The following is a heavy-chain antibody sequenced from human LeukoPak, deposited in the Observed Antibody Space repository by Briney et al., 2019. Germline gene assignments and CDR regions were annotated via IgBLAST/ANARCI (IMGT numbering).Heavy chain of an antibody. CDR1: GFTFSSYT. CDR3: ARDRVQIWSYVGTFDS. CDR2: VSYDGTKI. V-gene: IGHV3-30-3*01. Sequence: GGSLRLSCAASGFTFSSYTMHWVRQAPGKGLEWVALVSYDGTKINYADSVKGRFTMSRDISKNTLYPQMNSLKPEDTAVYYCARDRVQIWSYVGTFDSWGQGTLVTVSS. D-gene: IGHD5-18*01. J-gene: IGHJ4*02.